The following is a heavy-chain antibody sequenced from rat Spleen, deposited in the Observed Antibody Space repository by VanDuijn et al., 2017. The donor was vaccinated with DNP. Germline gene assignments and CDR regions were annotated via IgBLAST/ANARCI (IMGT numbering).Heavy chain of an antibody. J-gene: IGHJ1*01. CDR2: ISVSGDST. D-gene: IGHD1-10*01. Sequence: EVQLVESGGGLVQPGRSLKLSCAASGFTFSNSDMAWVRQAPTKGLEWVASISVSGDSTYYGDSVKGRFTISRDDTKSTLYLQMNSLRSEDMATYYCARWGNSDWHFDFWGPGTMVTVSS. V-gene: IGHV5-25*01. CDR1: GFTFSNSD. CDR3: ARWGNSDWHFDF.